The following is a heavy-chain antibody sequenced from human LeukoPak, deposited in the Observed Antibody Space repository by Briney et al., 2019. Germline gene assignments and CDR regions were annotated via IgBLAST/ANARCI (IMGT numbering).Heavy chain of an antibody. J-gene: IGHJ3*02. Sequence: SETLSLTCTVSGGSISSGGYYWSWIRQHPGKGLEWIGYIYYSGSTYYNPSLKSRVTISVDTSKNQFSLKLSSVTAADTAVYYCASEVRMATNGAFDIWGQGTMVTVSS. D-gene: IGHD5-24*01. CDR1: GGSISSGGYY. V-gene: IGHV4-31*03. CDR3: ASEVRMATNGAFDI. CDR2: IYYSGST.